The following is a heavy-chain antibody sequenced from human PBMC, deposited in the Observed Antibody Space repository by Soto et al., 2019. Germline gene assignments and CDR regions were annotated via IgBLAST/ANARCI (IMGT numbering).Heavy chain of an antibody. V-gene: IGHV1-18*04. CDR2: ISAYNGNT. Sequence: ASVKVSCKASGYTFTSYGISWVRQAPGQGLEWMGWISAYNGNTNYAQKLQGRVTMTTDTSTSTAYMDLRSVKSDATAAYYRARDVTSLAQYDYCGQGTLVTFSS. J-gene: IGHJ4*02. CDR3: ARDVTSLAQYDY. CDR1: GYTFTSYG.